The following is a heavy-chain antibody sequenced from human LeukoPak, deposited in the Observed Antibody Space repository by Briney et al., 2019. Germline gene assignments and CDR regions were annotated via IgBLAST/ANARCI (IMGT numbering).Heavy chain of an antibody. CDR1: GDSVYSNDAA. CDR3: AKEGGYSSSWFEA. D-gene: IGHD6-13*01. CDR2: TFYRSKWKN. Sequence: SQTLSLTCVISGDSVYSNDAAWNWIRQSPSRGLEWLGRTFYRSKWKNDYAVSMRSRITINPDTSKNQFSLQLNSVSPEDAAMYFCAKEGGYSSSWFEAWGQGTLVTVSS. V-gene: IGHV6-1*01. J-gene: IGHJ5*02.